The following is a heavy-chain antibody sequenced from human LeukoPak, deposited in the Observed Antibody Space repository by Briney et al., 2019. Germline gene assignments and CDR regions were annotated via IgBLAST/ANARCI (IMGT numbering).Heavy chain of an antibody. CDR2: INNDGSTT. Sequence: GGSLRLSCAASGFTFSSYEMNWVRQAPGKGLVWVSRINNDGSTTSYADSVKGRFTISRDNAKNTLYLQMNSLRAEDTAVYYCARGVPVEMAAVDYWGQGTLVTVSS. CDR3: ARGVPVEMAAVDY. CDR1: GFTFSSYE. V-gene: IGHV3-74*01. J-gene: IGHJ4*02. D-gene: IGHD5-24*01.